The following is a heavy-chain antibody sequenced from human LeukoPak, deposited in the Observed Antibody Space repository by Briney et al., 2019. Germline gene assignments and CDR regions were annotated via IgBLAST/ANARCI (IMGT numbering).Heavy chain of an antibody. V-gene: IGHV4-34*01. Sequence: PSETLSLTCAVYGGSFSGYYWNWIRQPPGKGLEWIGEINHSGRTNYNPSLKSRVTISVDTSKNQFSLKLNSVTTADTAVYYCARMPDILTGLDPWGQGTLVTVSS. CDR1: GGSFSGYY. CDR3: ARMPDILTGLDP. J-gene: IGHJ5*02. D-gene: IGHD3-9*01. CDR2: INHSGRT.